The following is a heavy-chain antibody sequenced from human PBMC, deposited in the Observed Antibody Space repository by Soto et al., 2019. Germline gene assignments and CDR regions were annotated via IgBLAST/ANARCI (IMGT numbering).Heavy chain of an antibody. V-gene: IGHV4-59*01. CDR3: ARATYYYDSSGYYYYDY. CDR1: GGSISSYY. D-gene: IGHD3-22*01. Sequence: KTSETLSLTCTVSGGSISSYYWSWIRQPPGKGLEWIGYIYYSGSTNYNPSLKSRVTISVDTSKNQFSLKLSPVTAADTAVYYCARATYYYDSSGYYYYDYWGQGTLVTVSS. CDR2: IYYSGST. J-gene: IGHJ4*02.